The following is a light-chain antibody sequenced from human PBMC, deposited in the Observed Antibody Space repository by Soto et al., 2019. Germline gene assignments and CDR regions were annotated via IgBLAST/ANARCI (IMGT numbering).Light chain of an antibody. Sequence: EIVLTQSPGTLSLSPGERATLSCRASQSVSSSYLAWYQQKPGQAPRLLIYGASSRATGIPDRFRGSGSGKDFTLTISRLEPEDFADYYCQQYGSSPFTFGPGTKVDIK. CDR2: GAS. V-gene: IGKV3-20*01. J-gene: IGKJ3*01. CDR1: QSVSSSY. CDR3: QQYGSSPFT.